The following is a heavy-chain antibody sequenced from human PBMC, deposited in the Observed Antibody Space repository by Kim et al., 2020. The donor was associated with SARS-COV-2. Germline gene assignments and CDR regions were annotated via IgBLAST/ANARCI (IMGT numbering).Heavy chain of an antibody. CDR3: ARQRGGLTPRDYYYYMDV. D-gene: IGHD3-16*01. Sequence: SETLSLNCTVSGYSVSSGDYSWSWIRQPPGKGLEWIGSSGAANYNPSLKSRVTISVDTSKNQFSLKLTSVTPADTAVYYCARQRGGLTPRDYYYYMDVWG. V-gene: IGHV4-61*08. CDR1: GYSVSSGDYS. CDR2: SSGAA. J-gene: IGHJ6*03.